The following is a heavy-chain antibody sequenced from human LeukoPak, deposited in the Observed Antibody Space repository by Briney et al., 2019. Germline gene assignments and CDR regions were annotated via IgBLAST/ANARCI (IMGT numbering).Heavy chain of an antibody. Sequence: GGSLRLSCAASGFTFSSYGMHWVRQAPGKGLEWVAFIRYDGSNKYYADSVKGRFTISRDNSKNTLYLQMNSLRAEDTAVYYCAKDSESREGEYFDYWGQGTLVTVSS. V-gene: IGHV3-30*02. J-gene: IGHJ4*02. D-gene: IGHD3-16*01. CDR3: AKDSESREGEYFDY. CDR2: IRYDGSNK. CDR1: GFTFSSYG.